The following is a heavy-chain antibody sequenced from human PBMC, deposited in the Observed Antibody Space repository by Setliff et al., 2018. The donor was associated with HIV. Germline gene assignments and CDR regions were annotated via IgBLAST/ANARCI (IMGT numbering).Heavy chain of an antibody. V-gene: IGHV4-39*07. D-gene: IGHD4-17*01. CDR2: INHSGST. J-gene: IGHJ6*02. Sequence: SETLSLTCTVSGGSISSSSYYWGWIRQPPGKGLEWIGEINHSGSTNYNPSLKSRVTISVDTSKNQFSLKLCSVTAADTAVYYCARATVTVDFYYYGLDVWGQGTTVTVSS. CDR3: ARATVTVDFYYYGLDV. CDR1: GGSISSSSYY.